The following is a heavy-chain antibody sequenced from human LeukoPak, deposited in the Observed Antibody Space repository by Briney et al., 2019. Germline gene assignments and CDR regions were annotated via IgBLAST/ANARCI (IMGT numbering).Heavy chain of an antibody. CDR1: GGSISSYY. D-gene: IGHD3-22*01. Sequence: PSETLSLTCTVSGGSISSYYWSWIRQPPGKGLEWIGYIYYSGSTNYNPSLKSQVTISVDTSKNQFSLKLSSVTAADTAVYYCARVTYDSSGYYGPSRAFDIWGQGTTVTVSS. CDR3: ARVTYDSSGYYGPSRAFDI. CDR2: IYYSGST. J-gene: IGHJ3*02. V-gene: IGHV4-59*01.